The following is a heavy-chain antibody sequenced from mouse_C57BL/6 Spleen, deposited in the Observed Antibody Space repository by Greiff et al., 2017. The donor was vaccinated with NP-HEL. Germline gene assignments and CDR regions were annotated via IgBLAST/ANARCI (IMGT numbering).Heavy chain of an antibody. J-gene: IGHJ2*01. V-gene: IGHV1-15*01. CDR1: SYTFTDYE. CDR2: IDPETGGT. D-gene: IGHD1-1*01. CDR3: TRSIYGSGYYFDY. Sequence: QVQLQQSGAELVRPGASVTLSCKASSYTFTDYEMHWVKQTPVHGLEWIGAIDPETGGTAYNQKFKGKAILTADKSSSTAYMELRSLTSEDSAVYYCTRSIYGSGYYFDYWGQGTTLTVSS.